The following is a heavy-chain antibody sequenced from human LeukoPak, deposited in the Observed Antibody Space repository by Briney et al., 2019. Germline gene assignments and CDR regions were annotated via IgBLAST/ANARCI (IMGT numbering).Heavy chain of an antibody. V-gene: IGHV3-48*03. J-gene: IGHJ4*02. D-gene: IGHD2-21*01. CDR2: ISTSGDTI. Sequence: GGSLRLSCPASGFTFSSYEMNWGRQAPGRGLEWVSYISTSGDTIYYADSVKGRFTISRDNAKNSVYLQMDSLRAEDTAVYYCARDVVEGPYYFDYWGQGTLVTVSS. CDR3: ARDVVEGPYYFDY. CDR1: GFTFSSYE.